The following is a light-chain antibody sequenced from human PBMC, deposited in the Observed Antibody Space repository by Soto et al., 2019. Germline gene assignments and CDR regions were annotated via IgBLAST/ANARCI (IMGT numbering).Light chain of an antibody. CDR2: AAS. CDR3: QQANSFPIT. V-gene: IGKV1-12*01. J-gene: IGKJ5*01. Sequence: DIHMTQSRASVSASVGYRVTITCRASQGISSWLAWYQKKPGKAPNLLIYAASSLQSGVPSRFSGSESGTDFTLTISSLQPEDCAIYFCQQANSFPITFGQGTRLEI. CDR1: QGISSW.